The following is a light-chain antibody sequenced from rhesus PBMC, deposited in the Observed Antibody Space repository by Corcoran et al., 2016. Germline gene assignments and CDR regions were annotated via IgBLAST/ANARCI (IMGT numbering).Light chain of an antibody. V-gene: IGLV7-76*01. CDR3: LLYDSRSYV. CDR1: TGPVTSDNY. J-gene: IGLJ6*01. Sequence: QAVVTQEPSLTVSPGGTVTLTCGSSTGPVTSDNYPHWFQQKPGQAPRGLIYNSNTKHSWTPDRFSGSRDGDKVALTLAGAQPEDEAEYSCLLYDSRSYVCGGGTNLIV. CDR2: NSN.